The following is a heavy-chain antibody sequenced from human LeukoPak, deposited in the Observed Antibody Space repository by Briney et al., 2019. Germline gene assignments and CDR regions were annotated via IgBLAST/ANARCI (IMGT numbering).Heavy chain of an antibody. V-gene: IGHV3-74*01. CDR1: GFTFSDYW. J-gene: IGHJ4*02. Sequence: GGSLRLSCAASGFTFSDYWMHWVRQAPGKGLVWVARINGDGSSTSYADSVEGRFAISRDNAKNTLDLQMSSLRAEDTGVYYCVRGRSGDFDFWGQGTLVSVSS. CDR2: INGDGSST. CDR3: VRGRSGDFDF. D-gene: IGHD3-16*01.